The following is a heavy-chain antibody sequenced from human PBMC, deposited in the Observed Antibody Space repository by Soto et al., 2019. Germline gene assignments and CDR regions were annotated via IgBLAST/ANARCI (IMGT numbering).Heavy chain of an antibody. D-gene: IGHD5-12*01. CDR2: ITWNSGSV. Sequence: EVQLVESGGGLVQPGRSLRLPCAASGFTFDDYAMHWVRQAPGKGLEWVSGITWNSGSVGYADSVKGRFTISRDNAKNSLYLQMNSLRSEDTALYYCTKAALERATNQEFDYWGQGTMVTVSS. J-gene: IGHJ4*02. V-gene: IGHV3-9*01. CDR1: GFTFDDYA. CDR3: TKAALERATNQEFDY.